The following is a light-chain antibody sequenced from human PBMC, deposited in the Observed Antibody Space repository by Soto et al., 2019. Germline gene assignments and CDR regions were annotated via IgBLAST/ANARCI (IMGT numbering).Light chain of an antibody. CDR1: QSISSY. CDR2: AAS. J-gene: IGKJ3*01. CDR3: QQSYSTPFT. Sequence: DIQMTQSPSSLSASVGDRVTITCRASQSISSYLNWYQQKPGKAPKLLIYAASSLKSGVPPRFSGSGSGTDFTLTISSLQPEDFATYYCQQSYSTPFTFGPGTKVDI. V-gene: IGKV1-39*01.